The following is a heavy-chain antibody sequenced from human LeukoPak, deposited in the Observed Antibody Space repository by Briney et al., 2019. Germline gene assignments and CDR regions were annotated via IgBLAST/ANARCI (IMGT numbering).Heavy chain of an antibody. D-gene: IGHD6-13*01. CDR2: ISTSGVST. CDR1: GFTFSSYA. V-gene: IGHV3-23*01. CDR3: AKFGGLSSSFSPNYFDY. Sequence: GGSLRLSCAASGFTFSSYAMSWVRQAPGKGLEWVSAISTSGVSTHYADSVKGRFTISIDNSKNTLYLQMNSLRAEDTAVYYCAKFGGLSSSFSPNYFDYWGQGTLVTVSS. J-gene: IGHJ4*02.